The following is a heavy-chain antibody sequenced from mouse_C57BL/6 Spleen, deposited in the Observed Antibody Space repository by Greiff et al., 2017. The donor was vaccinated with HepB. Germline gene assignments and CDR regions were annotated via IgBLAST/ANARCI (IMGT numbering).Heavy chain of an antibody. CDR2: ISSGSSTI. Sequence: EVQGVESGGGLVKPGGSLKLSCAASGFTFSDYGMHWVRQAPEKGLEWVAYISSGSSTIYYEDTVKGRFTISRDNANNTLFMQITSLRSEDTAMYYCARPGTGYYAMDYWGQGTSVTVSS. V-gene: IGHV5-17*01. CDR1: GFTFSDYG. D-gene: IGHD4-1*01. J-gene: IGHJ4*01. CDR3: ARPGTGYYAMDY.